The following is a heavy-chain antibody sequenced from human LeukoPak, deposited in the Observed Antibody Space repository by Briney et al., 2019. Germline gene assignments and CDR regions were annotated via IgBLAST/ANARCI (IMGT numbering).Heavy chain of an antibody. CDR1: GFTFSDAC. CDR3: ARAMFRVARGAFDI. J-gene: IGHJ3*02. CDR2: IGDARSI. V-gene: IGHV3-53*01. D-gene: IGHD2-15*01. Sequence: GGSLRLSCIASGFTFSDACMSWVRQAPGKGLEWVSGIGDARSINYADSVKGRFTISRDNSKNTLYLQMNSLRAEDTAVYYCARAMFRVARGAFDIWGQGTMVTVSS.